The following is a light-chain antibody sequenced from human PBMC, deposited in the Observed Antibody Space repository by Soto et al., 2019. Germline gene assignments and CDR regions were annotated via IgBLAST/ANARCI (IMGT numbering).Light chain of an antibody. CDR3: QQYGSSALT. J-gene: IGKJ4*01. CDR2: GTS. Sequence: EIVLTQSPGTLSLSPGERATLSCRASQSVSSSYLVWYQQRPGQPPRLLIYGTSNGAAGIPDRFTGTGSGTDFTLTIYRLEPEDSAVYYCQQYGSSALTFGGGTKV. V-gene: IGKV3-20*01. CDR1: QSVSSSY.